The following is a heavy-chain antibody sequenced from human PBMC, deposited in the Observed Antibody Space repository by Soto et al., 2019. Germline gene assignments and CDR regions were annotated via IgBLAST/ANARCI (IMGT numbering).Heavy chain of an antibody. J-gene: IGHJ4*02. D-gene: IGHD2-15*01. CDR2: ITGSGEST. V-gene: IGHV3-23*01. Sequence: EVQLLESGGDLVQPGGSLRLSCAASGFTFSSYGMSWVRQAPGKGLAWVSAITGSGESTYYADSVKGRFTISRDNSKNTLYLQMNSLGAEDTAVYYCAKCSANSCYSPFGYLGQGTLVTVSP. CDR1: GFTFSSYG. CDR3: AKCSANSCYSPFGY.